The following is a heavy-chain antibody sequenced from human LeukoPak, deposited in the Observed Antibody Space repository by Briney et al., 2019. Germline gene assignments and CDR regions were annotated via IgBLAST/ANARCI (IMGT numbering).Heavy chain of an antibody. D-gene: IGHD1-26*01. CDR1: GDYINNGGHY. CDR2: ISHRGST. V-gene: IGHV4-30-2*01. J-gene: IGHJ4*02. CDR3: ARXEXSGSYFSFDY. Sequence: SETLSLTCSVGGDYINNGGHYWSWIRQPPGKALEYIGYISHRGSTYYNPSLKSRLTISVDGSRNQFSLKLRSVTAADTAVYYCARXEXSGSYFSFDYWGQGTLVTVSS.